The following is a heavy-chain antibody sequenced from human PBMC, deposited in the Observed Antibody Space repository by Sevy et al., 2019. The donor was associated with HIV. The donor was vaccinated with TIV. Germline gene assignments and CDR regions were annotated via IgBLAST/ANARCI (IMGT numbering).Heavy chain of an antibody. D-gene: IGHD6-19*01. CDR3: AKDIDSSGYYYFDY. CDR2: ISGSGGST. J-gene: IGHJ4*02. Sequence: GGSLRLSCAASGFSFSSYAISWVRQAPGKGLEWVSGISGSGGSTYYADSVKGRFTISRDNSKNTLYLQMNSLRAEDTALYYCAKDIDSSGYYYFDYWGQGTLVTVSS. V-gene: IGHV3-23*01. CDR1: GFSFSSYA.